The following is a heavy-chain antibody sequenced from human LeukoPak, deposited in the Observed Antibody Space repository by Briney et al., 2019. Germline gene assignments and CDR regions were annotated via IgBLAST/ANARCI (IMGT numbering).Heavy chain of an antibody. D-gene: IGHD3-3*01. Sequence: ASVKVSCKASGGTFSSYAISWVRQAPGQGLEWMGGIIPIFGTANYAQKFQGRVTITTDESTSTAYMELSSLRSEDTAVYYCASLNYDFWSGYYTKEKFYYYYYMDVWGKGTTVTVSS. CDR1: GGTFSSYA. V-gene: IGHV1-69*05. CDR3: ASLNYDFWSGYYTKEKFYYYYYMDV. CDR2: IIPIFGTA. J-gene: IGHJ6*03.